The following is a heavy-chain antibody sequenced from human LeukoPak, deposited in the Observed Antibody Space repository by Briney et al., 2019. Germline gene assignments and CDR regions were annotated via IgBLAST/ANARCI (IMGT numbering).Heavy chain of an antibody. Sequence: SETLSLTCAVYGGSFSGYYWSWIRQPPGKGLEWIGEINHSGSTNYNPSLKSRVTISVDTSKNQFSLKLSSVTAADTAVYHCARHKRIRVTMIVVARGKYAFDIWGQGTMVTVSS. CDR3: ARHKRIRVTMIVVARGKYAFDI. D-gene: IGHD3-22*01. J-gene: IGHJ3*02. CDR2: INHSGST. V-gene: IGHV4-34*01. CDR1: GGSFSGYY.